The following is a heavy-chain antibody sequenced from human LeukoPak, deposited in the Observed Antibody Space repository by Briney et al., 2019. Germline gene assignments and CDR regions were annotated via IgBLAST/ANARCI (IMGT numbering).Heavy chain of an antibody. D-gene: IGHD3-3*01. CDR2: IYYSGST. CDR1: GGSFSGYY. J-gene: IGHJ4*02. V-gene: IGHV4-34*01. CDR3: ARSGVYYDFWSGYFHFDY. Sequence: SETLSLTCAVYGGSFSGYYWSWIRQPPGKGLEWIGSIYYSGSTYYNPSLKSRVTISVDTSKNQFSLKLSSVTAADTAVYYCARSGVYYDFWSGYFHFDYWGQGTLVTVSS.